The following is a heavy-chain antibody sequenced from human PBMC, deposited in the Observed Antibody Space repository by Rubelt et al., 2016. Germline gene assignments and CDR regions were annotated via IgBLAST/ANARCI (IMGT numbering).Heavy chain of an antibody. D-gene: IGHD4-17*01. CDR2: INWNSGVV. Sequence: WVSGINWNSGVVDYADSVKGRFTISRDNAKNSLYLQMNSLRAEDTAVYYRARVYADYYFDHWGQGTLVTVSS. V-gene: IGHV3-9*01. J-gene: IGHJ4*02. CDR3: ARVYADYYFDH.